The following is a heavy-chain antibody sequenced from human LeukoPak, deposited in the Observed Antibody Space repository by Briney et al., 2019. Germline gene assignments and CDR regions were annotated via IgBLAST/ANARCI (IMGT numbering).Heavy chain of an antibody. D-gene: IGHD3-22*01. CDR2: ISGDGGST. CDR3: ARQPHRGYFDTSGYYSDSDL. V-gene: IGHV3-23*01. J-gene: IGHJ5*02. Sequence: GGSLRLSCTASGFTFTSYVMTWVRQAPGKGLEWLSTISGDGGSTFYADSVRGRFTVSRDNSKDTLYLQMNILRAEDTAFYYCARQPHRGYFDTSGYYSDSDLWGQGTLVTVSS. CDR1: GFTFTSYV.